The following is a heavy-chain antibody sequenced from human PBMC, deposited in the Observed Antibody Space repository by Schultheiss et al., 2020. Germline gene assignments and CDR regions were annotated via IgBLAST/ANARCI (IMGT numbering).Heavy chain of an antibody. CDR3: ARDRVYYDILTGHVFEGFDI. CDR1: GYTFMSYG. J-gene: IGHJ3*02. D-gene: IGHD3-9*01. CDR2: ISAYNDHT. Sequence: ASVKVSCKASGYTFMSYGINWVRQAPGQGLEWMGWISAYNDHTNYPQRFRGRLTMTTDTSTSTAYMELTSLRSDDTAVYYCARDRVYYDILTGHVFEGFDIWGRGTVVTVSS. V-gene: IGHV1-18*01.